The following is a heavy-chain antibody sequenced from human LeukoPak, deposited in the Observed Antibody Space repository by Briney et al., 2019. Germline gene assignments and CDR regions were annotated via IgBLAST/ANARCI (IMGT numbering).Heavy chain of an antibody. V-gene: IGHV3-30*02. CDR1: EFTFSTFG. CDR2: IRYDGTNE. Sequence: HPGGSLRLSCAASEFTFSTFGMHWVRQAPGKGLEWVAFIRYDGTNEYYADSVKGRFTISRDNSNNTVYLQVNSLRAEDTAVFYCAKDRGTMAKDFDYWGQGTLVTVSS. J-gene: IGHJ4*02. D-gene: IGHD1-7*01. CDR3: AKDRGTMAKDFDY.